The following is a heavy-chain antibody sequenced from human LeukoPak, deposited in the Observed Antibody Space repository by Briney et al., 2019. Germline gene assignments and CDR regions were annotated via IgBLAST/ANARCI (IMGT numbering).Heavy chain of an antibody. Sequence: TGGSLRLSCAASGFTFSSYWMSWVRQAPGKGLEWVANIKQDGSEKYYVDSVKGRFTISRDNAKNSLYLQMNSLRAEDTAVYYCARGSDIVATITLLYYYYMDVWGKGTTVTVSS. J-gene: IGHJ6*03. CDR2: IKQDGSEK. CDR1: GFTFSSYW. D-gene: IGHD5-12*01. V-gene: IGHV3-7*01. CDR3: ARGSDIVATITLLYYYYMDV.